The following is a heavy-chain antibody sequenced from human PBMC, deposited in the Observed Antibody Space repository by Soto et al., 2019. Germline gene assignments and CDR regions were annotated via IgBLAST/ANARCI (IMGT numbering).Heavy chain of an antibody. V-gene: IGHV1-18*04. Sequence: QVQLVQSGAEVKKPGASVMVSCKASDYTFTSYGISWIRQAPGQGLEWMGWINANNGNTDYAQNFQGRVTMTTDTSTSTAYMELRSLRSDDTAVYHCATSYDSGFDPWGQGTLVSVSS. CDR3: ATSYDSGFDP. CDR2: INANNGNT. J-gene: IGHJ5*02. D-gene: IGHD3-3*01. CDR1: DYTFTSYG.